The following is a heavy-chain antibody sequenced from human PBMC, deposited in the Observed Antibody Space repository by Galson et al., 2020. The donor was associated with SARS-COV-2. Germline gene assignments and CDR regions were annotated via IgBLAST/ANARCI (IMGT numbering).Heavy chain of an antibody. CDR1: GFTFDDYA. Sequence: SLKISCAASGFTFDDYAMHWVRQAPVKGLEWVSGISWNSGSIGYADSVKGRFTISRDNAKNSLYLQMNSLRAEDTALYYCAKELQPFTRYSSGWGYWGQGTLVTVSS. J-gene: IGHJ4*02. V-gene: IGHV3-9*01. CDR3: AKELQPFTRYSSGWGY. CDR2: ISWNSGSI. D-gene: IGHD6-19*01.